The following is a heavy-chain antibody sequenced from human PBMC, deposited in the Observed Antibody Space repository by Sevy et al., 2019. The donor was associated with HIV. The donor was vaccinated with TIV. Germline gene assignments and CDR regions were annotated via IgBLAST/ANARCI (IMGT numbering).Heavy chain of an antibody. V-gene: IGHV3-21*01. D-gene: IGHD3-10*01. J-gene: IGHJ6*02. CDR3: ARDRDGSGSSGGYGMDV. Sequence: RLSCVGSGITFSYYSMNWVRQAPGKGLEWVSSISSSSSNIYYADSVKGRFTISRDNAKKPLYLQMNSLRAEDTAVYYCARDRDGSGSSGGYGMDVWGQGTTVTVSS. CDR2: ISSSSSNI. CDR1: GITFSYYS.